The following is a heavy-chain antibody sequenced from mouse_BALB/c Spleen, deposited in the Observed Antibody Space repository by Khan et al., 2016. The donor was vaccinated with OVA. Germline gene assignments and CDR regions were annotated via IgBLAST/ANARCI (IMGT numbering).Heavy chain of an antibody. CDR3: ARNYDYDEGLAY. V-gene: IGHV2-2*02. J-gene: IGHJ3*01. Sequence: QVQLKESGPGLVQPSQSLSITCTVSGFSLTTYGVHWVRQSPEKGLEWLGVIWSGGSTDYNAAFISRLSISKDISKSQVFFKMNSLQVNDTAIYYCARNYDYDEGLAYWGQGTLVTVSA. D-gene: IGHD2-4*01. CDR2: IWSGGST. CDR1: GFSLTTYG.